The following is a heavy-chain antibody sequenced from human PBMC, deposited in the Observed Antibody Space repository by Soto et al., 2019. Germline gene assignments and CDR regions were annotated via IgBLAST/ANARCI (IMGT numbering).Heavy chain of an antibody. CDR2: IVVGSGNT. D-gene: IGHD2-2*01. Sequence: ASVKVSCKASGFTFTSSAVQWVRQARGQRLEWIGWIVVGSGNTNYAQKFQERVTITRDMFTSTAYMELSSLRSEDTAVYYCAALRGHEDCSSTSCPVDAFDIWGQGTMVTVSS. CDR3: AALRGHEDCSSTSCPVDAFDI. CDR1: GFTFTSSA. J-gene: IGHJ3*02. V-gene: IGHV1-58*01.